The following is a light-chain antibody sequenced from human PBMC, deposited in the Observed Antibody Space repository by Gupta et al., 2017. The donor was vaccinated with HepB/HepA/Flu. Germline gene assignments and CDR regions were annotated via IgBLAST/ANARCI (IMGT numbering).Light chain of an antibody. CDR2: SAS. V-gene: IGKV3-20*01. Sequence: EIVLTQSPGTLSLSPGERATLSCRASQSITTNYLAWYQQKPGQAPRLLIYSASGRATGIPDRFSGSGSGTDFTLTISRLEPEDFAVYYCQQDDSSPRTFGQGTRVEIK. CDR3: QQDDSSPRT. J-gene: IGKJ1*01. CDR1: QSITTNY.